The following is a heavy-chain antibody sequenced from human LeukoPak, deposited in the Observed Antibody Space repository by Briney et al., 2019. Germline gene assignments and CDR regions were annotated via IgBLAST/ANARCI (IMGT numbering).Heavy chain of an antibody. Sequence: GGSLRLSCAASGFIFSSYAMHWVRQAPGKGLVWVAFISYDGSNKYYADSVKGRFTISRDNSKNTLYLQMHSLSAEDTAVYYRGKGSSATYYETVDYWGQGTLVTVSS. CDR2: ISYDGSNK. V-gene: IGHV3-30*04. CDR3: GKGSSATYYETVDY. J-gene: IGHJ4*02. CDR1: GFIFSSYA. D-gene: IGHD1-26*01.